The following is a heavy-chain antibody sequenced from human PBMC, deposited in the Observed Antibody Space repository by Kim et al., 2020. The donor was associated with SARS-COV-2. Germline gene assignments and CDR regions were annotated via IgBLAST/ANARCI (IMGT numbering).Heavy chain of an antibody. V-gene: IGHV1-46*01. CDR2: INPSGGST. CDR3: ARSDSEVVVITADHYGMDV. D-gene: IGHD3-22*01. Sequence: ASVKVSCKASGYTFTSYYMHWVRQAPGQGLEWMGIINPSGGSTSYAQKFQGRVTMTRDTSTSTVYMELSSLRSEDTAVYYCARSDSEVVVITADHYGMDVWGQGTTVTVSS. CDR1: GYTFTSYY. J-gene: IGHJ6*02.